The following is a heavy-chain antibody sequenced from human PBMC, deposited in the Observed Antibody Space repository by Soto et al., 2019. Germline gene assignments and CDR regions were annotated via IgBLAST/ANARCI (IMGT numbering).Heavy chain of an antibody. V-gene: IGHV4-59*01. CDR2: IYYSGST. Sequence: SETLSLTCTVSGGCISSYYLSWSRQPPGKGLEWIVYIYYSGSTNYNPSLKSRVTISVDTSKNQFSLKLRSVTAADTAVYYCARAQYDFWSGPYYYYYYGMDVWGQGTTVTVSS. J-gene: IGHJ6*02. D-gene: IGHD3-3*01. CDR1: GGCISSYY. CDR3: ARAQYDFWSGPYYYYYYGMDV.